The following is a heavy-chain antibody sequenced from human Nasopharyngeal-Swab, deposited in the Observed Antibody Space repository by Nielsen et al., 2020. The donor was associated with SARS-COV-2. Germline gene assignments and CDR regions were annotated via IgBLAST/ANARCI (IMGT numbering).Heavy chain of an antibody. V-gene: IGHV3-23*01. CDR3: AKATLGTCSGARCYDFDC. Sequence: GRSLRLSCVASGFSFDAYTMHWVRHVPGKGLEWVSTFSGGVSSTSYADSVKGRFTISRDDSRNTVYLQMSSLRADDTAVYFCAKATLGTCSGARCYDFDCWGQGTLVTVSS. J-gene: IGHJ4*02. CDR2: FSGGVSST. D-gene: IGHD2-15*01. CDR1: GFSFDAYT.